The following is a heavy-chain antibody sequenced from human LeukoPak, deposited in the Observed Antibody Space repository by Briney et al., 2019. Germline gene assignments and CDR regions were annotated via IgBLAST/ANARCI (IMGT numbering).Heavy chain of an antibody. CDR3: AKHGSGRYFDY. D-gene: IGHD6-19*01. V-gene: IGHV3-23*01. J-gene: IGHJ4*02. CDR2: ISDSGGKT. Sequence: GSLRLSCAASGFTFSTFSNYGMSWVRQAPGKGLEWVSAISDSGGKTYYADSMKGRFTISRDNSKNTLYLQMNSLRAEDTAVYYCAKHGSGRYFDYWGQGTLVTVSS. CDR1: GFTFSTFSNYG.